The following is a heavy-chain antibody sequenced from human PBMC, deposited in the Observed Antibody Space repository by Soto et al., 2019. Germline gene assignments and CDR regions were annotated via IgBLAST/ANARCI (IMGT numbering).Heavy chain of an antibody. Sequence: ASGFNFVDYAVSWVRQEKGKGLEWVSAISGSGGSTYYADSVKGRFTISRDNSKNTLYLQMNSLRAEDTAVYYCSKSVVVMSYYYYYGMDVWGQGTKVTVSS. J-gene: IGHJ6*02. CDR2: ISGSGGST. V-gene: IGHV3-23*01. D-gene: IGHD2-21*01. CDR1: GFNFVDYA. CDR3: SKSVVVMSYYYYYGMDV.